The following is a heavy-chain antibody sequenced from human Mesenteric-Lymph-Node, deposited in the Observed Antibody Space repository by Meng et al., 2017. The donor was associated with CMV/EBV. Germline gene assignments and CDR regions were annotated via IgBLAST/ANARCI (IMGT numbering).Heavy chain of an antibody. J-gene: IGHJ6*02. Sequence: ASVKVSCKASGYTFTSYYMHWVRQAPGQGLEWMGIINPSGGSTSYAQKFQGRVTMTRDTSTSTVYMELSSLRSEDTAVYYCATGIVVVPDDYYYYGMDVWGQGTTVTVSS. CDR2: INPSGGST. CDR1: GYTFTSYY. V-gene: IGHV1-46*01. CDR3: ATGIVVVPDDYYYYGMDV. D-gene: IGHD2-2*01.